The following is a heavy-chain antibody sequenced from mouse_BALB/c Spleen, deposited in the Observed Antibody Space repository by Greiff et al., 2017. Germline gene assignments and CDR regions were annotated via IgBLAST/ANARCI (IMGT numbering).Heavy chain of an antibody. CDR1: GFTFSSYT. CDR2: ISSGGSYT. CDR3: TRAEEDAMDY. V-gene: IGHV5-6-4*01. Sequence: EVQRVESGGGLVKPGGSLKLSCAASGFTFSSYTMSWVRQTPEKRLEWVATISSGGSYTYYPDSVKGRFTISRDNAKNTLYLQMSSLKSEDTAMYYCTRAEEDAMDYWGQGTSVTVSS. J-gene: IGHJ4*01.